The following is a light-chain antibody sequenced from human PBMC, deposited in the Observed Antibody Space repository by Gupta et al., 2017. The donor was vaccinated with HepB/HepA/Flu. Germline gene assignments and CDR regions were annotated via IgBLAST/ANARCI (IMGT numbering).Light chain of an antibody. CDR1: QNVLYSNDKDF. J-gene: IGKJ5*01. CDR2: LPS. Sequence: DIVMSQSPDSLAVYLDERATINCKSRQNVLYSNDKDFIACYQQKPGHPPKLLISLPSTRESRVPNRFSCSGSGTDFTLTISSLQAEDVAVYYCQQYYDTPITFGQGTRLEIK. CDR3: QQYYDTPIT. V-gene: IGKV4-1*01.